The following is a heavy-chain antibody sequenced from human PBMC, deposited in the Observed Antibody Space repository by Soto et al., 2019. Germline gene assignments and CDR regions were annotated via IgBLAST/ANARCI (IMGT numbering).Heavy chain of an antibody. CDR1: VFSFSYAW. CDR3: TRDYGNDRYYLDY. CDR2: IKSKTDGVTT. D-gene: IGHD4-4*01. Sequence: PGGSLRLSCAASVFSFSYAWMSWVRQAPVKVPKWVGRIKSKTDGVTTDYVSPVKGRFTISRDDSKNTLYLQMNSLNIEDTSTYYCTRDYGNDRYYLDYWG. J-gene: IGHJ4*01. V-gene: IGHV3-15*01.